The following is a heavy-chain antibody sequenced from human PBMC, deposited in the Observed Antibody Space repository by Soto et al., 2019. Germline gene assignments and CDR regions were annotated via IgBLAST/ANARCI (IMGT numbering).Heavy chain of an antibody. D-gene: IGHD3-22*01. V-gene: IGHV3-48*01. J-gene: IGHJ4*02. CDR1: GFTFSTYS. Sequence: GGSLRLSCAASGFTFSTYSMNWVRQAPGKGLEWVSYISSSSSTMFYTDSVKGRFTVSRDNAKNSLYLQMNSLRAEDTAVYYCERPTYYYDSSGPPAYWGQGTLVTVSS. CDR3: ERPTYYYDSSGPPAY. CDR2: ISSSSSTM.